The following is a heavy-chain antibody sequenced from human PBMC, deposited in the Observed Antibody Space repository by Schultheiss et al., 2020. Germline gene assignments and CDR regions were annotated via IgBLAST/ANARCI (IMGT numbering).Heavy chain of an antibody. CDR3: ARIDRGYFYGMDV. V-gene: IGHV2-70*01. Sequence: TLSLTCAVYGGSFSGYYWSWIRQPPGKGLEWLALIDWDDDKYYSTSLKTRLTISKDTSKNQVVLTMTNMDPVDTATYYCARIDRGYFYGMDVWGQGTTVTVSS. CDR2: IDWDDDK. CDR1: GGSFSGYY. D-gene: IGHD1-14*01. J-gene: IGHJ6*02.